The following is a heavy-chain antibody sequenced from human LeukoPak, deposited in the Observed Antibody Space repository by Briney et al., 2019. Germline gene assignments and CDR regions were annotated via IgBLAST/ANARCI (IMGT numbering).Heavy chain of an antibody. D-gene: IGHD2-2*02. V-gene: IGHV1-2*02. CDR3: ARGDIVVLPAGIPHNWFDP. CDR1: GYTFTSYN. CDR2: IDPRGGSI. Sequence: ASVKVSCKASGYTFTSYNIHWVRQAPGQGLEWVGRIDPRGGSIHYAQNFQGRVTMTRDTSISTAYMELSRLRSDDTAVYYCARGDIVVLPAGIPHNWFDPWGQGTLVTVSS. J-gene: IGHJ5*02.